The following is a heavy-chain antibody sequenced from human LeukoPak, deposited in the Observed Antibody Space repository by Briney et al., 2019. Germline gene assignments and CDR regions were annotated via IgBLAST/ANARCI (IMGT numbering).Heavy chain of an antibody. Sequence: GGSLRLSCAASGFTFSSYEMNWVRQAPGKGLEWVSYITSSGRTIYYADSVKGRFTISRDNSKNTLFLHMNSLRAEDTAVYSCAKGYYGSGSYGWFDYWGQGTLVTVSS. CDR3: AKGYYGSGSYGWFDY. J-gene: IGHJ4*02. CDR2: ITSSGRTI. CDR1: GFTFSSYE. D-gene: IGHD3-10*01. V-gene: IGHV3-48*03.